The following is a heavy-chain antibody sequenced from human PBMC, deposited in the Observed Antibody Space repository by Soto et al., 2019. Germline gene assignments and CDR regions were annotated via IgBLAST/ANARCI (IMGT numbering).Heavy chain of an antibody. V-gene: IGHV3-23*01. CDR2: ISGSGGST. D-gene: IGHD2-21*02. Sequence: EVQLLESGGGSVQSGGSLRLSCAASGFTFSSYAMSWVRQAPGQGLEWVSAISGSGGSTYYADSVKGRFSISRDNSKSTLYLQMNSLSAEATAVYYCAKEVTHSLADYWGQGALVTVSS. CDR3: AKEVTHSLADY. CDR1: GFTFSSYA. J-gene: IGHJ4*02.